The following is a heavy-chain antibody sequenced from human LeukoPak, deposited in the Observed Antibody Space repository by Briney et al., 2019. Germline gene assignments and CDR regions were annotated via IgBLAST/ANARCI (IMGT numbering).Heavy chain of an antibody. Sequence: SVKVSCKASGGTFSSYAISWVRQAPGQGLEWMGRIIPILGIANYAQKFQGRVTITADKSTSTAYMELSSLRSEDTAVYYCAGGGVTPASPFDYWGQGTLVTVFS. CDR3: AGGGVTPASPFDY. J-gene: IGHJ4*02. CDR2: IIPILGIA. D-gene: IGHD4-23*01. V-gene: IGHV1-69*04. CDR1: GGTFSSYA.